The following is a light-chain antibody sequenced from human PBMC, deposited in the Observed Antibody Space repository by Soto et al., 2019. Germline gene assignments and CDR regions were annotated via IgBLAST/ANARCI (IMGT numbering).Light chain of an antibody. CDR3: QQRSNWPWT. V-gene: IGKV3-11*01. CDR2: DAS. CDR1: QSVSSY. Sequence: EIVLTQSPATLSLSPGERATLSCRASQSVSSYLAWYQQKPGQAPRLLIYDASNKATSIPARFSGSGSGTDFTLTFSSLEPEDFAVYYCQQRSNWPWTFGQGTKVDIK. J-gene: IGKJ1*01.